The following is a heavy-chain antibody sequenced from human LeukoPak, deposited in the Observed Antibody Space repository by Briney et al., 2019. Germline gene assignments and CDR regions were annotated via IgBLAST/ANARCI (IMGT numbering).Heavy chain of an antibody. D-gene: IGHD5-18*01. J-gene: IGHJ4*02. CDR1: GGSISSYY. CDR2: IYYSGST. V-gene: IGHV4-59*12. Sequence: PSETLSLTCTVSGGSISSYYWSWIRQPPGKGLEWIGYIYYSGSTNYNPSLKSRVTISLDTSKNQFSLKVGSMTAADTAVYYCARAGGYGLIDYWGQGTMVTVSS. CDR3: ARAGGYGLIDY.